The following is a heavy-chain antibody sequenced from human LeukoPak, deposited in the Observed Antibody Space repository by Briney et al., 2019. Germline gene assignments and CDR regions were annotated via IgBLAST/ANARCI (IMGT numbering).Heavy chain of an antibody. CDR3: ARWGNDYSQFDS. V-gene: IGHV3-53*01. CDR2: TYTGGNS. Sequence: GGSLRLSCAASGFTVSSIHMVWVRQAPGKGLEWVSVTYTGGNSYYADSVKGRFTISRDNSKNTLFLQMNSLRTEDTAVYFCARWGNDYSQFDSWGQGTLVTVS. J-gene: IGHJ4*02. CDR1: GFTVSSIH. D-gene: IGHD4-11*01.